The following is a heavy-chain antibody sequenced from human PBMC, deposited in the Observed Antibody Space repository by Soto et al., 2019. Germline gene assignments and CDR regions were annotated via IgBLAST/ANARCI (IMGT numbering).Heavy chain of an antibody. Sequence: PSETLSLTCTVSGGSVSSGSYYWSWIRQPPGKGLEWIGYIYYSGSTNYNPSLKSRVTISVDTSKNQFSLKLSSVTAADTAVYYCASCPPGRYNGDRWFDTWGQGTLVTVSS. CDR3: ASCPPGRYNGDRWFDT. V-gene: IGHV4-61*01. J-gene: IGHJ5*02. CDR2: IYYSGST. CDR1: GGSVSSGSYY. D-gene: IGHD7-27*01.